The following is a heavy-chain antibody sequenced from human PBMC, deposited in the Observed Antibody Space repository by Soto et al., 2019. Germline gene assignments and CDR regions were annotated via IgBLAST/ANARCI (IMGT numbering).Heavy chain of an antibody. Sequence: ASVKVSCKASGGTFSSYAISWVRQAPGQGLEWMGGIIPIFGTANYAQKFQGRVTITADESTSTAYMELSSLRSEDTAVYYCARVGYSRGNPWYYGMDVWGQGTTVTSP. V-gene: IGHV1-69*13. CDR2: IIPIFGTA. CDR3: ARVGYSRGNPWYYGMDV. D-gene: IGHD6-19*01. J-gene: IGHJ6*02. CDR1: GGTFSSYA.